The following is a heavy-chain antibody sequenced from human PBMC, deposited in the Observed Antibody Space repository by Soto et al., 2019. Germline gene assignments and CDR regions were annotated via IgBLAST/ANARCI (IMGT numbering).Heavy chain of an antibody. J-gene: IGHJ4*02. CDR2: IRSKAYGGTT. Sequence: GGSLRLSCTASGFTFGDYAMSWFRQAPGKGLEWVGFIRSKAYGGTTEYAASVKGRFTISRDDSKSIAYLQMNSLKTEDTAVYYCTRAPMVDYDSSGYFDYWGQGTLVTVSS. CDR3: TRAPMVDYDSSGYFDY. V-gene: IGHV3-49*03. CDR1: GFTFGDYA. D-gene: IGHD3-22*01.